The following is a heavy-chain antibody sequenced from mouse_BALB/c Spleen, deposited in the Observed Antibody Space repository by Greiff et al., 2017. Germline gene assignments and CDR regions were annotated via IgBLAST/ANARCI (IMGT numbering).Heavy chain of an antibody. CDR2: ISSGGST. Sequence: EVMLVESGGGLVKPGGSLKLSCAASGFTFSSYAMSWVRQTPEKRLEWVASISSGGSTYYPDSVKGRFTISRDNARNILYLQMSSLRSEDTAMYYWARGRYYGSSGFFDYWGQGTTRTVSS. D-gene: IGHD1-1*01. CDR3: ARGRYYGSSGFFDY. V-gene: IGHV5-6-5*01. CDR1: GFTFSSYA. J-gene: IGHJ2*01.